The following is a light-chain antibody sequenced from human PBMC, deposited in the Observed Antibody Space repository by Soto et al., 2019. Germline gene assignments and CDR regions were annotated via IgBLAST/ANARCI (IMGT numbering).Light chain of an antibody. Sequence: QSALTQPPSASGSPGQSVTISCTGTSGDVGTYNYVSWYQQHPGKAPKLIIYEVTKRPSGVPDRFSGSKSGNTASLTVSGLQAEDEADYYCSSFGATNNVFGTGTQLTVL. J-gene: IGLJ1*01. CDR1: SGDVGTYNY. CDR3: SSFGATNNV. V-gene: IGLV2-8*01. CDR2: EVT.